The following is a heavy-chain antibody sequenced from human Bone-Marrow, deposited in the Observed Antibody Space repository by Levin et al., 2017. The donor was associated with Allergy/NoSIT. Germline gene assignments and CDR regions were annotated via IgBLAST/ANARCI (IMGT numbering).Heavy chain of an antibody. CDR2: TYYRSKWYN. CDR3: ARSGGGTRLAFDV. Sequence: SETLSLTCAISGASVSSNSAAWTWIRQSPSRGLEWLGMTYYRSKWYNDYSMSVTSRITIKPDTSRNEFYLHLNSGTPDDTAAYYCARSGGGTRLAFDVWGQGTMVTVSS. D-gene: IGHD3-16*01. V-gene: IGHV6-1*01. J-gene: IGHJ3*01. CDR1: GASVSSNSAA.